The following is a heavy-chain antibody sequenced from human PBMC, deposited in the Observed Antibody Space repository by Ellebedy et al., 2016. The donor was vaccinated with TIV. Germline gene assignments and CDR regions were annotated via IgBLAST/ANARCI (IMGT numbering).Heavy chain of an antibody. V-gene: IGHV1-69*04. CDR3: ATGYSYDYWYFDL. J-gene: IGHJ2*01. D-gene: IGHD5-18*01. CDR2: IIPILGIA. CDR1: GGPFSSYA. Sequence: AASVKVSCKASGGPFSSYAISWVRQAPGQGLEWMGRIIPILGIANYAQNFQGRVTITADKSTSTAYMELSSLRSEDTAVYYCATGYSYDYWYFDLWGRGTLVTVSS.